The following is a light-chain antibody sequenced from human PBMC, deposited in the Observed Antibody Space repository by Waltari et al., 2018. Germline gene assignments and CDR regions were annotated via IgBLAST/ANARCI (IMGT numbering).Light chain of an antibody. CDR1: QSISSY. CDR3: QQSYSTPRT. Sequence: DIQMTQSPSSLSASVGDRATIPCRASQSISSYLNWYQQKRGKAPKLLIYAASSLQSGVPSRFSGSVSGTDFTLTISSLQPEDFATYYCQQSYSTPRTFGQGTKLEIK. CDR2: AAS. V-gene: IGKV1-39*01. J-gene: IGKJ2*01.